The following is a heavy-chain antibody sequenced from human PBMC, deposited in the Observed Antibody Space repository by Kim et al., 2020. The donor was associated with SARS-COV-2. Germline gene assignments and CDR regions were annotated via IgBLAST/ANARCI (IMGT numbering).Heavy chain of an antibody. D-gene: IGHD6-13*01. V-gene: IGHV4-30-4*01. Sequence: SETLSLTCTVSSGSISSGDYYWSWIRQSPGKGLEWIGYIYYSGSTDYNPSLKSRVTISVDTSKNQFSLKLSSVTAADTAVYYCARDRRQLVLDYWGQGILVTVSS. J-gene: IGHJ4*02. CDR2: IYYSGST. CDR1: SGSISSGDYY. CDR3: ARDRRQLVLDY.